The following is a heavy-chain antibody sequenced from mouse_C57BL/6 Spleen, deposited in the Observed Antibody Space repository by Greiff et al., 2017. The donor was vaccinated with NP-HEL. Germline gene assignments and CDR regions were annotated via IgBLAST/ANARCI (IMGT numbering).Heavy chain of an antibody. CDR2: IRSKSNNYAT. J-gene: IGHJ4*01. CDR3: VRDRRNAMDY. Sequence: EVMLVESGGGLVQPKGSLKLSCAASGFSFNTYAMNWVRQAPGKGLEWVARIRSKSNNYATYYADSVKDRFTISRDDSESMLYLQMNNLKTEDTAMYYCVRDRRNAMDYWGQGTSVTVSS. D-gene: IGHD2-14*01. CDR1: GFSFNTYA. V-gene: IGHV10-1*01.